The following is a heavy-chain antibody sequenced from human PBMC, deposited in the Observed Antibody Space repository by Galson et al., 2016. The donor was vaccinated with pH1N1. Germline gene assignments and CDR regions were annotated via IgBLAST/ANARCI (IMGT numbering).Heavy chain of an antibody. CDR3: ARVDFGGKLGD. CDR1: GGSFSDYY. D-gene: IGHD3-10*01. J-gene: IGHJ4*02. CDR2: VNPSGST. V-gene: IGHV4-34*01. Sequence: SETLSLTCTVYGGSFSDYYWSWIRQPPGEGLEWIGEVNPSGSTIYNPSLNSRVIISADTSRNQLSLKLTSVTAADTAVYFCARVDFGGKLGDWGQGTQVTVSS.